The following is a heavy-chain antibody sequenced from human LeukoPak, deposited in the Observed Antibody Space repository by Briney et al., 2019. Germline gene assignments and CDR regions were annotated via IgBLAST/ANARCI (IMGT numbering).Heavy chain of an antibody. D-gene: IGHD3-9*01. Sequence: GGPLRLSCAASGCTFSAYWRHWVRQAPGKGLVWVSRVKYDGSTTTYADSVKGRFTISRENAKNILYLQMTSLRVEDQAVYYCPRDLDWLLFDYWGPGTLVTASS. CDR1: GCTFSAYW. J-gene: IGHJ4*02. CDR2: VKYDGSTT. CDR3: PRDLDWLLFDY. V-gene: IGHV3-74*01.